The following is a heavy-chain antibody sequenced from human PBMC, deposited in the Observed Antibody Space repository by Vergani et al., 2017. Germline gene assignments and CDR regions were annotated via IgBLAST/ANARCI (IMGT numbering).Heavy chain of an antibody. CDR2: INPNSGCT. J-gene: IGHJ4*02. CDR3: ARDSDYDILTGLWDY. D-gene: IGHD3-9*01. V-gene: IGHV1-2*02. CDR1: GYTFTGYY. Sequence: QVQLVQSGAEVKKPGASVKVSCKASGYTFTGYYIHWVRQAPGQGLEWMGWINPNSGCTNYAQKFQGRVTMTRDTSISTAYMELSRLRSDDTAVYYCARDSDYDILTGLWDYWGQGTLVTVSS.